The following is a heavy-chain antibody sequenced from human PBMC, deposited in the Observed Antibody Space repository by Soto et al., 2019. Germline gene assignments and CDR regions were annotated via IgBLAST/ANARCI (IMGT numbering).Heavy chain of an antibody. CDR2: TYYRSKWYN. J-gene: IGHJ4*02. CDR1: GDSFSSTSAA. V-gene: IGHV6-1*01. Sequence: TISLTCNIPGDSFSSTSAAWNWLTQSSSRGLEWLGRTYYRSKWYNDYAVSVKSRITINPDTSKNQFSLQLNSVTPEDTAGYYCAREGSSGWYLFDDGGQGTMVT. CDR3: AREGSSGWYLFDD. D-gene: IGHD6-19*01.